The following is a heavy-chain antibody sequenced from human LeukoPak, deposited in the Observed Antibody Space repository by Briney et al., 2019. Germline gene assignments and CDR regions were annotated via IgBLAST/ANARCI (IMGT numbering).Heavy chain of an antibody. Sequence: AASVKVSCKASGGTFSIYAISWVRQAPGQGLEWMGRINPNTGGTNYAQKFQGRVTMTRDTSISTAYMELGRLRSDDTAVYYCAREKGSGLYWFDPWGQGTLVTVSS. CDR1: GGTFSIYA. V-gene: IGHV1-2*06. J-gene: IGHJ5*02. CDR3: AREKGSGLYWFDP. D-gene: IGHD1-14*01. CDR2: INPNTGGT.